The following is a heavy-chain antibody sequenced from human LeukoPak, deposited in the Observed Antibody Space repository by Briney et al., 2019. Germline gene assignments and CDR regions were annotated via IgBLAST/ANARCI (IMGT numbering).Heavy chain of an antibody. J-gene: IGHJ4*02. V-gene: IGHV1-18*01. CDR3: ARDAVDTAMVETYYFDY. Sequence: ASVKVSCKASGYTFTSYGISWVRQAPGQGLEWMGWISAYNGNTNYAQKLQGRVTMTTDTSTSTAYMELRSLRSDDTAVYYCARDAVDTAMVETYYFDYWGQGTLVTVSS. CDR1: GYTFTSYG. CDR2: ISAYNGNT. D-gene: IGHD5-18*01.